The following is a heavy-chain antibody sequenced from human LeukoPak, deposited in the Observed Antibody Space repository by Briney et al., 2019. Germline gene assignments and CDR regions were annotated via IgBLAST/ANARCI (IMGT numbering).Heavy chain of an antibody. Sequence: GASVKVSCKASGYTFTGYYMHWVRQAPGQGLEWMGWINPNSGGTNYAQKFQGWVTVTRDTSISTAYMELSRLRSDDTAVYYCARVPLTTWNGYYGMDVWGQGTTVTVSS. J-gene: IGHJ6*02. V-gene: IGHV1-2*04. D-gene: IGHD4-17*01. CDR2: INPNSGGT. CDR1: GYTFTGYY. CDR3: ARVPLTTWNGYYGMDV.